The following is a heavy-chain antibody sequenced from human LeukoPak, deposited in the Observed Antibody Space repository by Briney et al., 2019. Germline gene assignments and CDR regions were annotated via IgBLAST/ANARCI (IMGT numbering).Heavy chain of an antibody. CDR3: TRDWRHMAFDP. CDR1: GFGFSVFG. Sequence: GGSLRLSCADSGFGFSVFGMHWVRQVPGKGLVGVSRIRSDGITTDYADSVKGRFTISRDNAKNTLYLQMNSLRVEDTDVYYCTRDWRHMAFDPWGQGNLVTVSS. CDR2: IRSDGITT. V-gene: IGHV3-74*01. J-gene: IGHJ5*02. D-gene: IGHD3-3*01.